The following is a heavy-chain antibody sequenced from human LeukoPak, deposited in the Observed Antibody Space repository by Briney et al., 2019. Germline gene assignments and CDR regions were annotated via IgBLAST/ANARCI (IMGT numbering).Heavy chain of an antibody. V-gene: IGHV1-46*01. CDR3: TRQSLTGMPSFDY. Sequence: GASVKVSCKTSGYSFTGYFMHWVRQAPGQGLEWVGVINPSDITTSYAQKFQGRVTMTRDTSTSTVYMHLSSLRSEDTAVYYCTRQSLTGMPSFDYWGQGTLVTVSS. CDR2: INPSDITT. D-gene: IGHD1-20*01. CDR1: GYSFTGYF. J-gene: IGHJ4*02.